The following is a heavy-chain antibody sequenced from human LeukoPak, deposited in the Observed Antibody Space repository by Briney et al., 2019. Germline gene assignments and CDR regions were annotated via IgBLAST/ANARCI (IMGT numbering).Heavy chain of an antibody. D-gene: IGHD4-17*01. CDR2: IIPIFGTA. CDR1: GGTFSSYA. CDR3: ARGALRSNWFDP. Sequence: GSSVTVSCKASGGTFSSYAISWLRQAPGHGLEWMGGIIPIFGTANYAQKFQGRVTITADESTSTAYMELSSLRSEDTAVYYCARGALRSNWFDPWGQGTLVTVSS. V-gene: IGHV1-69*01. J-gene: IGHJ5*02.